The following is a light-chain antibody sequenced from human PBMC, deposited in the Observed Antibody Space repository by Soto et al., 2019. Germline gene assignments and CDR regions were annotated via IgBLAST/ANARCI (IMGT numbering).Light chain of an antibody. CDR3: QSFDTNLRSSV. Sequence: QSALTQPPSVSGSPGQRETISCSGTSSNIGAGYDVHWYHQVHGTAPKLLISGNSNRPSGVPDRFSGSRSGTSASLAITGLHAEDYAGYYCQSFDTNLRSSVFGGGTKLTVL. CDR1: SSNIGAGYD. V-gene: IGLV1-40*01. CDR2: GNS. J-gene: IGLJ3*02.